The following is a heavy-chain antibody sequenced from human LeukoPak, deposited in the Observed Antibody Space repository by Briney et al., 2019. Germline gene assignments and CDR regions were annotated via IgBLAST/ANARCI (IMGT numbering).Heavy chain of an antibody. J-gene: IGHJ4*02. CDR1: GFTFSNYA. CDR3: AKAYTNTWYYFDY. CDR2: VSGSGGST. D-gene: IGHD6-13*01. V-gene: IGHV3-23*01. Sequence: PGGSLRLSCAASGFTFSNYAMSWVRQAPGKGLEWVSVVSGSGGSTYYADSVKGRFTISRDNSKNTLYLQMNSLRAEDTAVYYCAKAYTNTWYYFDYWGQGTLVTVSS.